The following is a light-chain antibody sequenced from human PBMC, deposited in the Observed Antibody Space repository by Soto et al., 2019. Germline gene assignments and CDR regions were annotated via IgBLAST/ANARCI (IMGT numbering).Light chain of an antibody. CDR2: DVS. CDR3: SSYTSSSTLPYV. Sequence: QSALTQPASVSGSPGQLITISCTGTSSDVGGYNYVSWYQQHPGKAPKLMIYDVSNRPSGVSNRFSGSKSGNTASLTISGLQAEDEADYYCSSYTSSSTLPYVFGTGTKVT. CDR1: SSDVGGYNY. V-gene: IGLV2-14*01. J-gene: IGLJ1*01.